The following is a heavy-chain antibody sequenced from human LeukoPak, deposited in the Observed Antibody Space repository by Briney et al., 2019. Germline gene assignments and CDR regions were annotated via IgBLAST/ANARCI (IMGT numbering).Heavy chain of an antibody. CDR1: GFTFSSYA. J-gene: IGHJ6*02. CDR3: AKTGGLGAYYGMDV. V-gene: IGHV3-23*01. CDR2: ISGSGGST. Sequence: PGGSLRLSCAASGFTFSSYAMSWVRQAPGKGLEWVSAISGSGGSTYYADSVKGRFTISRDNSKNTLYLQMNSLRAEDTAVYHCAKTGGLGAYYGMDVWGQGTTVTVSS. D-gene: IGHD3-16*01.